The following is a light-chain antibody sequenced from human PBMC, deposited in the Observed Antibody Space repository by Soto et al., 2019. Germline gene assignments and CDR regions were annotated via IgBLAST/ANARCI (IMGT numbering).Light chain of an antibody. CDR3: PQYNSYSRT. V-gene: IGKV1-5*03. CDR1: QTISSW. CDR2: KAS. J-gene: IGKJ1*01. Sequence: QVTQSACALSGSKGDRVTITCRASQTISSWLAWYQQKPGKAPKLLIYKASTLQSGVPSRFSGSGSGTEFTLTISSLQPDDFAPYRCPQYNSYSRTFGQGTKLAIK.